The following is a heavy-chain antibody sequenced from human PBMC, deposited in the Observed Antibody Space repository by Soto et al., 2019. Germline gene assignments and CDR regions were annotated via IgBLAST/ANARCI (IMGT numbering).Heavy chain of an antibody. V-gene: IGHV4-34*01. D-gene: IGHD4-17*01. J-gene: IGHJ6*03. CDR1: GGSFSGYS. Sequence: PSETLSLTCAVYGGSFSGYSWSWIRQPPGKGLEWIGEISHSGSTNYNPSLKSRVTISVDTSTKQFSLKLSSVTAADTAVYYCAARESKTTVTTYDYYYYMDVWGKGTTVTVSS. CDR2: ISHSGST. CDR3: AARESKTTVTTYDYYYYMDV.